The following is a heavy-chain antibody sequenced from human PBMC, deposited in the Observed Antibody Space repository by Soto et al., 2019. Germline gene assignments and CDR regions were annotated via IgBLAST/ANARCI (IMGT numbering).Heavy chain of an antibody. Sequence: ASVKVSCKASGYTFTGYYMHWVRQAPGQGLEWMGWINPNSGGTNYAQKFQGWVTMTRDTSISTAYMELSRLRPDDTAVYYCARDVGGGVAATNPFDYWGQGTLVTVSS. CDR3: ARDVGGGVAATNPFDY. CDR2: INPNSGGT. D-gene: IGHD2-15*01. CDR1: GYTFTGYY. J-gene: IGHJ4*02. V-gene: IGHV1-2*04.